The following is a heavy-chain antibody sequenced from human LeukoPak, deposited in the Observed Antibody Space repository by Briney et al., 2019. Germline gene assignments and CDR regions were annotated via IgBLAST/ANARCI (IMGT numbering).Heavy chain of an antibody. CDR1: GYTFTSYD. CDR2: MNPNSGNA. CDR3: ARNYYYGSGSAWYFDL. J-gene: IGHJ2*01. V-gene: IGHV1-8*01. D-gene: IGHD3-10*01. Sequence: ASVKVSCEASGYTFTSYDINWVRQATGQGLEWMGWMNPNSGNAGYAQKFQGRVTMTRNTSISTAYVELSSLRSEDTAVYYCARNYYYGSGSAWYFDLWGRGTLVTVSS.